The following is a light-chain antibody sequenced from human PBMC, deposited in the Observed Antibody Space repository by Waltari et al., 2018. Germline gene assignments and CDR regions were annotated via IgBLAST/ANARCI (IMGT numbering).Light chain of an antibody. Sequence: QSALTQPPSASGSPGQTVIISCTGTSSDIGAYKSVPCYHQIPGSAPALIIYEVDRRPPGVPDRFSGSKSGNTASLTVSGLQTEDEGDYYCSSYAGSNKLIFGGVTKLTVL. J-gene: IGLJ2*01. CDR1: SSDIGAYKS. CDR3: SSYAGSNKLI. CDR2: EVD. V-gene: IGLV2-8*01.